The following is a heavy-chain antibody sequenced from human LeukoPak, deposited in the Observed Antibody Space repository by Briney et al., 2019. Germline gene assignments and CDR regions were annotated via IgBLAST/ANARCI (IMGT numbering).Heavy chain of an antibody. CDR2: IRWNSGSI. CDR3: AKDKTSGIAGPFDS. V-gene: IGHV3-9*01. D-gene: IGHD6-13*01. J-gene: IGHJ5*01. Sequence: GGSLRLSCAASGFTFDDYAMHWVRQAPGKGLEWVSGIRWNSGSIVYADSVKGRFTMSRDNAKNSLYLQMNSLRAEDTALYYCAKDKTSGIAGPFDSWGQGTLVTVSS. CDR1: GFTFDDYA.